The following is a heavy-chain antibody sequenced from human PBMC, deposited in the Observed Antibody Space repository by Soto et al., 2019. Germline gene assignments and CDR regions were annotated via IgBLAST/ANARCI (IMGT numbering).Heavy chain of an antibody. Sequence: GGSLRLSCAASGFTFSNYAMSWVRQAAGKGLEWVSAITGSGGSAFYADSVKGRFTISRDNSKNTLYLQMNSLRAEDTAVYYCAKSGVDFWSGYWAWGQGTLVTVSS. V-gene: IGHV3-23*01. D-gene: IGHD3-3*01. J-gene: IGHJ5*02. CDR1: GFTFSNYA. CDR2: ITGSGGSA. CDR3: AKSGVDFWSGYWA.